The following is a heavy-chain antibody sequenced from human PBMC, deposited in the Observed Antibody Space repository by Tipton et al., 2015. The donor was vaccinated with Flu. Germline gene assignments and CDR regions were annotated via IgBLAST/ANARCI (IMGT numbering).Heavy chain of an antibody. CDR3: ARDPLDVSSGYYYDYYYGMDV. CDR1: GDSISSSDYL. J-gene: IGHJ6*02. Sequence: LRLSCTVSGDSISSSDYLWNWIRQPAGKGLEWIGRIYINGGTKYNPSLEGRVTISLDTSKNQFSLHLSSVTAADTAVYYCARDPLDVSSGYYYDYYYGMDVWGQGTAVTVSS. D-gene: IGHD3-22*01. CDR2: IYINGGT. V-gene: IGHV4-61*02.